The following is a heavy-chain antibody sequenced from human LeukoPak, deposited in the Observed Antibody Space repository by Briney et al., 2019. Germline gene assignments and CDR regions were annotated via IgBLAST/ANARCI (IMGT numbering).Heavy chain of an antibody. Sequence: SVKVSCKASGGTFSSYAISWVRQAPGQGLEWMGRIIPIFGIANYVQKFQGRVTITADKSTSTAYMELSSLRSEDTAVYYCARDSGSMVRGVYFDYWGQGTLVTVSS. J-gene: IGHJ4*02. V-gene: IGHV1-69*04. CDR1: GGTFSSYA. CDR3: ARDSGSMVRGVYFDY. D-gene: IGHD3-10*01. CDR2: IIPIFGIA.